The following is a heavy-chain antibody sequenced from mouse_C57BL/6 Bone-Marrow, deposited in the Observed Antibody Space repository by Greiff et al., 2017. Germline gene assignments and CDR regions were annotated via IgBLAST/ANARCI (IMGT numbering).Heavy chain of an antibody. CDR2: IYPRSGNT. J-gene: IGHJ3*01. Sequence: QVQLKESGAELARPGASVKLSCKASGYTFTSFGISWVKQRTGQGLEWIGEIYPRSGNTYYNEKFKGKATLTADKSSSTAYMELRSLTSEDSAVYFCAREGLYCDSSVAWFAYWGQETLVTVCA. D-gene: IGHD1-1*01. CDR1: GYTFTSFG. CDR3: AREGLYCDSSVAWFAY. V-gene: IGHV1-81*01.